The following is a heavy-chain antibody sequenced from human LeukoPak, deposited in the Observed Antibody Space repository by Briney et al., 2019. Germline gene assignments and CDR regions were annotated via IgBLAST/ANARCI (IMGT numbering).Heavy chain of an antibody. D-gene: IGHD6-13*01. CDR1: GYTFTGYY. CDR3: ARDASSWYGVDY. Sequence: ASVKVSCKASGYTFTGYYMHWVRQAPGQGLEWMGWINPNSGGTNYAQKFQGRVTMTRDKSISTAYVELSRLRSDDTAVYYCARDASSWYGVDYWGQGTLVTVSS. V-gene: IGHV1-2*02. CDR2: INPNSGGT. J-gene: IGHJ4*02.